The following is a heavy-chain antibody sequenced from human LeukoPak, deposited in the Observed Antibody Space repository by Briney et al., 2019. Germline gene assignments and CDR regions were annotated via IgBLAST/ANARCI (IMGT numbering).Heavy chain of an antibody. V-gene: IGHV4-30-2*01. CDR3: ARHLSPHYGPSYYFDY. Sequence: SQTLSLTCAVSGGSISSGGYSWSWIRQPPGKGLEWIGYIYHSGSTYYNPSLKSRVTISVDTSKNQFSLKLSSVTAADMAVYYCARHLSPHYGPSYYFDYWGQGTLVTVSS. D-gene: IGHD4-17*01. CDR1: GGSISSGGYS. J-gene: IGHJ4*02. CDR2: IYHSGST.